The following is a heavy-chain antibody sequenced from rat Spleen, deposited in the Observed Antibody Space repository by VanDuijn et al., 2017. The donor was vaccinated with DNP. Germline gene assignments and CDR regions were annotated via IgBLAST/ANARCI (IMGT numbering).Heavy chain of an antibody. CDR1: GYSITSNY. CDR3: ARSYLWAQNLYFDY. J-gene: IGHJ2*01. D-gene: IGHD1-7*01. CDR2: ISYSGYT. V-gene: IGHV3-1*01. Sequence: EVQLQESGPGLVKPSQSLSLTCSVTGYSITSNYWGWVRKFPGNKMEWMGYISYSGYTSYNPSLKSRISITRDTSKNQFFLQLNSVTTEDTATYYCARSYLWAQNLYFDYWGQGVMVTVSS.